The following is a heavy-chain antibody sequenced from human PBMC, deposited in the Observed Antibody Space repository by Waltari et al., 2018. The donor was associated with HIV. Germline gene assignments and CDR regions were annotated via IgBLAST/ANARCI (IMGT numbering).Heavy chain of an antibody. Sequence: QLQLQESGPGLVKPSETLSLTCTVSGGSISSSSYYWGWIRQPPGKGLEWIGSIYYSGSTYYNPSLKSRVTISVDTSKNQFSLKLSAVTAADTAVYYCARGGIAAAAFDYWGQGTLVTVSS. CDR1: GGSISSSSYY. CDR3: ARGGIAAAAFDY. V-gene: IGHV4-39*07. J-gene: IGHJ4*02. D-gene: IGHD6-13*01. CDR2: IYYSGST.